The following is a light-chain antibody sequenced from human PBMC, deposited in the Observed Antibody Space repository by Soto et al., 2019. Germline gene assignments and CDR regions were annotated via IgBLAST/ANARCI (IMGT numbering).Light chain of an antibody. CDR2: WGS. V-gene: IGKV2-28*01. CDR3: MQALQTPPYT. J-gene: IGKJ2*01. Sequence: DIVMTQSPLSLPVTPGEPASISCRSSQSLLHTNGYDYLDWYLQKPGQSPQLLIYWGSTRASGVPDRFSGRGSGTDFTLEISRLEAEDVGVYYCMQALQTPPYTFGQGTKLEIK. CDR1: QSLLHTNGYDY.